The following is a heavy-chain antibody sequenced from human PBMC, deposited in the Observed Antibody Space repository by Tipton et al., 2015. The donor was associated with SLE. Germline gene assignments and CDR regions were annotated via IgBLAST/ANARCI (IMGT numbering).Heavy chain of an antibody. CDR1: GFTFSSYD. V-gene: IGHV3-13*01. Sequence: AASGFTFSSYDMHWVRQATGKGLEWVSAIGTAGDTYYPGSVKGRFTISRENAKNSLYLQMNSLRAGDTAVYYCARGGLEYYYDSSGYPPWNFDLWGRGTLVAVSS. CDR2: IGTAGDT. J-gene: IGHJ2*01. CDR3: ARGGLEYYYDSSGYPPWNFDL. D-gene: IGHD3-22*01.